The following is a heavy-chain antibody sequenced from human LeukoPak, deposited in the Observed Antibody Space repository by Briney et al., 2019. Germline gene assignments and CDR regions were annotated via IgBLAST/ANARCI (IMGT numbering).Heavy chain of an antibody. J-gene: IGHJ4*02. V-gene: IGHV3-23*01. CDR1: GFTFSSYA. CDR2: ISGSGGST. D-gene: IGHD2-2*01. Sequence: GGSLRLSCAASGFTFSSYAMSWVRQAPGKGLEWVSAISGSGGSTYYADSVKGQFTISRDNSKNTLYLQMNSLRAEDTAVYYCAKEYFDIVVVPAAVATSGYFDYWGQGTLVTVSS. CDR3: AKEYFDIVVVPAAVATSGYFDY.